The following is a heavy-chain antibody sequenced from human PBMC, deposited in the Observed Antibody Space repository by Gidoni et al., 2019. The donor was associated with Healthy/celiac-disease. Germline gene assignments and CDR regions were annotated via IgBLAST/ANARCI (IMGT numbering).Heavy chain of an antibody. J-gene: IGHJ4*02. D-gene: IGHD2-2*01. Sequence: QVQLVQSGAEVKKPGASVKVSCKVSGYTLTELSMHWVRQAPGKGLEWMGGFDPEDGETIDAQKFQGRVTMTEDTSTDTAYMELSSLRSEDTAVYYCATDLYCSSTSCIPGNYWGQGTLVTVSS. CDR2: FDPEDGET. CDR1: GYTLTELS. V-gene: IGHV1-24*01. CDR3: ATDLYCSSTSCIPGNY.